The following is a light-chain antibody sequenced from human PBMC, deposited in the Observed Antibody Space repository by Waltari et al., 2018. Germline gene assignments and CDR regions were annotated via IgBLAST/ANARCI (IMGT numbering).Light chain of an antibody. J-gene: IGKJ4*01. CDR1: QSVSSGF. CDR2: LTS. V-gene: IGKV3-20*01. CDR3: HQYGASPLT. Sequence: EIVLTQSPGTLSLSPGERATLSCRASQSVSSGFVACYRQRPGQAPRLLIYLTSNRATGIADRFSGSGSGTDFTLTISRLEPEDFAMYYCHQYGASPLTFGGGTKVEIK.